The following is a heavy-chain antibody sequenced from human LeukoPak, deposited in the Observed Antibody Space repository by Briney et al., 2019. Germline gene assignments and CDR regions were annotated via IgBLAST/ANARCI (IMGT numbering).Heavy chain of an antibody. V-gene: IGHV3-48*03. CDR2: ISASGTTI. J-gene: IGHJ4*02. Sequence: GGSLRLSCAASGFSFSSYEMNWVRQAPGKGLEWVSYISASGTTIYYADSVKGRFTISRDNAEKSLYLQMNSLRAEDTAVYYCARGFIFDYWGQGTLVTVSS. CDR1: GFSFSSYE. CDR3: ARGFIFDY.